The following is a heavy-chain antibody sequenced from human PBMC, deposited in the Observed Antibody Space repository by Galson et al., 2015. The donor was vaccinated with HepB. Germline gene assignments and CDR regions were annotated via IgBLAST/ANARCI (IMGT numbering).Heavy chain of an antibody. D-gene: IGHD6-19*01. CDR2: ISNNAGKT. CDR1: GFSVDSRA. V-gene: IGHV3-23*01. J-gene: IGHJ4*02. Sequence: SLRLSCAVSGFSVDSRAMSWVRQAPGKSLEWLSSISNNAGKTYYAGSVRGRFTISRDESTNSVFLQMDSLRADDTAVYYCAKDHPSSGWPAFDNWGQGTLVTVS. CDR3: AKDHPSSGWPAFDN.